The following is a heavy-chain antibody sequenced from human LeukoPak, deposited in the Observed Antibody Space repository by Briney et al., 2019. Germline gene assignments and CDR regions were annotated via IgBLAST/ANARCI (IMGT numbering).Heavy chain of an antibody. Sequence: GASVKVSCKASGYTFTSYYMHWVRQAPGQGLEWMGIINPSGGSTSYAQKFQGRVTMTRDTSTSTVYMELSSLRSEDTAVYYCAREGWGVAVAGTPWFDPWGQGTLVTVSS. CDR1: GYTFTSYY. CDR3: AREGWGVAVAGTPWFDP. J-gene: IGHJ5*02. CDR2: INPSGGST. D-gene: IGHD6-19*01. V-gene: IGHV1-46*01.